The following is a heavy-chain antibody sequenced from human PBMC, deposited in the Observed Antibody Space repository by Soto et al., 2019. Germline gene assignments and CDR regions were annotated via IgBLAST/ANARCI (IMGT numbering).Heavy chain of an antibody. V-gene: IGHV1-3*01. D-gene: IGHD3-16*01. Sequence: QVQLVQSGAEVKKPGASVTVSCKALGYTFTSYTIHWVRQAPGQRLEWMGWIYAGNGNTKYSQKFQGRVTFTRDTSASTAYMELSSLTSDDTATYYCAREVLGVAFCDFWGRGTLVTVSS. CDR3: AREVLGVAFCDF. CDR2: IYAGNGNT. CDR1: GYTFTSYT. J-gene: IGHJ4*02.